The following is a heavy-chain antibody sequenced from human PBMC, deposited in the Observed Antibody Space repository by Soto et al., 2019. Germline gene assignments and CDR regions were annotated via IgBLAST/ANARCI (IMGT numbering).Heavy chain of an antibody. Sequence: SETLSLTCAVYGGSFSDHYWSWIRQTPGKGLEWIGEINHSGSTNYNPSFKSRVTISVDTSKNQFSLKLSSVTAADTAVYYCARGKLSDYVWGSYRYHFDYWGQGTVVTVSS. D-gene: IGHD3-16*02. CDR3: ARGKLSDYVWGSYRYHFDY. V-gene: IGHV4-34*01. CDR1: GGSFSDHY. CDR2: INHSGST. J-gene: IGHJ4*02.